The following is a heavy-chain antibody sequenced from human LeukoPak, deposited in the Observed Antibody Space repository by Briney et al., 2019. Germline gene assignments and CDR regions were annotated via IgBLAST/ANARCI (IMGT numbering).Heavy chain of an antibody. CDR1: GYTFTSYG. CDR2: ISAYNGNT. J-gene: IGHJ4*02. CDR3: ARGRIAAAGRNKGGTQQVDY. Sequence: ASVKVSCKASGYTFTSYGISWVRQAPGQGLEWMGWISAYNGNTNYAQKLQGRVTMTTDTSTSTAYMELRSLRSDDTAVYYCARGRIAAAGRNKGGTQQVDYWGQGTLVTVSS. V-gene: IGHV1-18*01. D-gene: IGHD6-13*01.